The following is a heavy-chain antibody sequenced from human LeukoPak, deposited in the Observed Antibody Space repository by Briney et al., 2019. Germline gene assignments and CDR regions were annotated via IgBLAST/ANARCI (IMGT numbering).Heavy chain of an antibody. CDR3: ARNQWLRFAAFDI. CDR1: GGSISSYY. D-gene: IGHD5-12*01. CDR2: IYYSGST. V-gene: IGHV4-39*01. J-gene: IGHJ3*02. Sequence: SETLSLTCTVSGGSISSYYWGWIRQPPGKGLEWIGSIYYSGSTYYNPSLKSRVTISVDTSKNQISLKLSSVTAADTAVYHCARNQWLRFAAFDIWGQGTMVTVSS.